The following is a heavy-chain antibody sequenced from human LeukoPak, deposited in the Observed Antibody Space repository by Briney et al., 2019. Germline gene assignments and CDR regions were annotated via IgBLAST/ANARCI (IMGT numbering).Heavy chain of an antibody. CDR3: ASRAPYYDSSGYYPLFDY. V-gene: IGHV3-21*01. D-gene: IGHD3-22*01. CDR2: ISSSSSYI. Sequence: PGGSLRLSCAGSGVTFSRYSMNWFRQAPGKGLERVSSISSSSSYIFYADSVKGRFTISRDNAKNSLYLQMNSLRAEDTAVYYCASRAPYYDSSGYYPLFDYWGQGTLVTVSS. J-gene: IGHJ4*02. CDR1: GVTFSRYS.